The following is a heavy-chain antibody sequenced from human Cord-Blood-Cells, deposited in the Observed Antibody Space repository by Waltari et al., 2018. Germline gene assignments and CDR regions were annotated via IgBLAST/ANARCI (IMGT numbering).Heavy chain of an antibody. V-gene: IGHV1-2*02. J-gene: IGHJ2*01. CDR3: ASYDRYFDL. CDR1: GYTLPCCS. Sequence: QAQRVPSGAAVQKPGASGMVSCEASGYTLPCCSLHWVRQAPGQGLEWMGWINPNSGGTNYAQKFQGRVTMTRDTSISTAYMELSRLRSDDTAVYYCASYDRYFDLWGRGTLVTVSS. D-gene: IGHD3-22*01. CDR2: INPNSGGT.